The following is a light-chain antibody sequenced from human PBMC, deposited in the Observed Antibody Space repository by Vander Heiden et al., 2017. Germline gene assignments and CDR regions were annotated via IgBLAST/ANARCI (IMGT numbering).Light chain of an antibody. V-gene: IGKV1-39*01. J-gene: IGKJ4*01. Sequence: DIQMTQSPSSPSASVGDRVTITCRASQSISSYLNWYQQKPGKAPKLLIYAASSLQSGVPSRFSGSGSGTDFTLTISSLQPEDFATYYCQQSYSTPCTFGGGTKVEIK. CDR3: QQSYSTPCT. CDR2: AAS. CDR1: QSISSY.